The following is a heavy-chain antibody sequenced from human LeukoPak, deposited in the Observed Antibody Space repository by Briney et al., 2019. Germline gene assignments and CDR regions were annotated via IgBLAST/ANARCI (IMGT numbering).Heavy chain of an antibody. CDR3: ARDSYGYGDN. CDR1: GGSMSSNY. J-gene: IGHJ4*02. Sequence: SETLSLTCTVSGGSMSSNYWSWIRQPPGKGLEWIGYIYYSGSTNYNPSLKSRVTISVDTSKNQFSLKLSSVTAADTAVYYCARDSYGYGDNWGQGTLVTVSS. D-gene: IGHD5-12*01. CDR2: IYYSGST. V-gene: IGHV4-59*12.